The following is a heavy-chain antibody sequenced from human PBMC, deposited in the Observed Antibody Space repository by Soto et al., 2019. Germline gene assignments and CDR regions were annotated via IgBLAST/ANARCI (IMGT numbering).Heavy chain of an antibody. CDR2: IYYSGSA. Sequence: QVQLQESGPGLVKPSETLSLTCTVSGASISSYHWRWLRQTPGKGLAWMGYIYYSGSANYNPSLRSRVPFSVDTSKNQVSLKLSSVTAADTGVYYCAAAVPAEYVFPYYYMDVWGKGTTVTVSS. CDR1: GASISSYH. CDR3: AAAVPAEYVFPYYYMDV. J-gene: IGHJ6*03. V-gene: IGHV4-59*01. D-gene: IGHD3-16*01.